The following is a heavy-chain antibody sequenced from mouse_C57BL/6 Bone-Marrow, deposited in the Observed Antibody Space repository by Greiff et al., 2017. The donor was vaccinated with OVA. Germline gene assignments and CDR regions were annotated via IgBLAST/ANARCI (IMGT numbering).Heavy chain of an antibody. Sequence: DVKLVESGGGLVKPGGSLKLSCAASGFTFSDYGMHWVRQAPEKGLEWVAYISSGSSTIYYADTVKGRFTISRDNAKNTLFLQRTSLRSEDTAMYYCARLGFDYWGQGTTLTVSS. J-gene: IGHJ2*01. CDR3: ARLGFDY. CDR1: GFTFSDYG. V-gene: IGHV5-17*01. D-gene: IGHD4-1*01. CDR2: ISSGSSTI.